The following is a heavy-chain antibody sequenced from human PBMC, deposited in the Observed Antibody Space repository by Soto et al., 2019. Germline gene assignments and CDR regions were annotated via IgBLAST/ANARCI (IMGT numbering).Heavy chain of an antibody. CDR1: GDSISSCGYS. J-gene: IGHJ4*02. CDR3: ARSDGRY. Sequence: SETLSLTCTVSGDSISSCGYSWSWIRQPPGKGLEWIGYMYHSGSTYYNPSLKSRVTISIDRSKNQFSLKLSSVTAADTAVYYCARSDGRYWGQGTLVTVS. V-gene: IGHV4-30-2*01. CDR2: MYHSGST.